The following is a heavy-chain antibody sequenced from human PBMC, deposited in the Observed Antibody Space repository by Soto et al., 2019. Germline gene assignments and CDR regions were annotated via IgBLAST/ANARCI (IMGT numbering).Heavy chain of an antibody. J-gene: IGHJ6*02. V-gene: IGHV1-69*13. CDR3: ARDFSYCSGGSCYADYYYYYGMDV. Sequence: ASVKVSCKASGGSFSSYAISWVRQAPGQGLEWMGGIIPIFGTANYAQKFQGRVTITADESTSTAYIELSSLRSEDTAVYYCARDFSYCSGGSCYADYYYYYGMDVWGQGTTVTVSS. CDR1: GGSFSSYA. D-gene: IGHD2-15*01. CDR2: IIPIFGTA.